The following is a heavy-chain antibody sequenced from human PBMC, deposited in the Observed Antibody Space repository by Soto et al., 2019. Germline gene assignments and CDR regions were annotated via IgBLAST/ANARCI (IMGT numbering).Heavy chain of an antibody. CDR1: GFTFTNNG. J-gene: IGHJ6*02. CDR3: AKDRGLAESGRWSHYYYGMDV. V-gene: IGHV3-30*18. CDR2: ISSDGSSK. D-gene: IGHD1-26*01. Sequence: GGSLRLSCAASGFTFTNNGMHWVRQAPGQGLEWVAVISSDGSSKYYGDSVRGRFTISRDNSKNTLFLEMNSLRSEDTAVYYCAKDRGLAESGRWSHYYYGMDVWGQGTTVTVSS.